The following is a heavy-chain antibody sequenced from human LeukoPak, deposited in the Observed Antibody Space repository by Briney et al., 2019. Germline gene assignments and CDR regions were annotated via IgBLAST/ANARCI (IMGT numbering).Heavy chain of an antibody. Sequence: ASVKVSCKASGYTFTSYGISWVRQASGQGLEWMGWISAYNGNTNYAQKLQGRVTMTTDTSTSTAYMELRSLRSDDTAVYYCARCLRLWFGKLYSYYGMDVWGQGTTVTVSS. CDR1: GYTFTSYG. CDR3: ARCLRLWFGKLYSYYGMDV. J-gene: IGHJ6*02. D-gene: IGHD3-10*01. CDR2: ISAYNGNT. V-gene: IGHV1-18*01.